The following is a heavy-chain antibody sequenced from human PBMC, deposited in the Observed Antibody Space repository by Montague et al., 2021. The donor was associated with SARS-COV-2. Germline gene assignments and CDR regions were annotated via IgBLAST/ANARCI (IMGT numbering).Heavy chain of an antibody. D-gene: IGHD3-22*01. Sequence: SETLSLTCTVSGDSISNSSYYWGWIRQPPGKGLEWIGTIYYSGSTXYNPSLKSRVTISVDTSKNQFSLKLSSVTAADTAVYYCARGGSSPMLVVIIRGPFDYWGQGALVTVSS. CDR2: IYYSGST. V-gene: IGHV4-39*07. CDR1: GDSISNSSYY. J-gene: IGHJ4*02. CDR3: ARGGSSPMLVVIIRGPFDY.